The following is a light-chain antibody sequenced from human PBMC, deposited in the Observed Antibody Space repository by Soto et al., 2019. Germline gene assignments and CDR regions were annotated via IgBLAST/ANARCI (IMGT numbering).Light chain of an antibody. V-gene: IGLV2-14*01. Sequence: QSALTQPASVSGSPGQSITISCTGTSSDFGAYNSVSWYQQHPGKAPKLMIYEVSNRPSGVSNRFSGSKSGNTASLTISGLQAEDEADYYCSSYTSSSTYVFGDGTKVTVL. CDR3: SSYTSSSTYV. CDR1: SSDFGAYNS. CDR2: EVS. J-gene: IGLJ1*01.